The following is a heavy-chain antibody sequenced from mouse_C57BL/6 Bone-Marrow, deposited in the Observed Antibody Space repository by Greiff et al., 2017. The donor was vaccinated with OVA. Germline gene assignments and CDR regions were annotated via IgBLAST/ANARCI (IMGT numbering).Heavy chain of an antibody. D-gene: IGHD2-2*01. Sequence: EVKLVESGGGLVQPGGSMKLSCVASGFTFSNYWMNWVRQSPEKGLEWVAQIRLKSDNYATHYAESVKGRFTISRDDSKSSVYLQMNNLRAEDTGIYYCTVPLSTMVTTFDYWGQGTTLTVSS. CDR1: GFTFSNYW. CDR3: TVPLSTMVTTFDY. J-gene: IGHJ2*01. CDR2: IRLKSDNYAT. V-gene: IGHV6-3*01.